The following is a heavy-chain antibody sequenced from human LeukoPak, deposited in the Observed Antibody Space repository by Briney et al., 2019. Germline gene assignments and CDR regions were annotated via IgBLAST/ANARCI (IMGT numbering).Heavy chain of an antibody. Sequence: ASQTLSLTCAISGDSVSRNSAAWNWIRQSPSRGLEWLGRTYYRSKWYNDYAVSVKSRITINPDTSKNQFSLQLNSVTPEDTAVYYCARGDYYGSGSYRGYFDYWGQGTLVTVSS. J-gene: IGHJ4*02. CDR1: GDSVSRNSAA. V-gene: IGHV6-1*01. CDR2: TYYRSKWYN. CDR3: ARGDYYGSGSYRGYFDY. D-gene: IGHD3-10*01.